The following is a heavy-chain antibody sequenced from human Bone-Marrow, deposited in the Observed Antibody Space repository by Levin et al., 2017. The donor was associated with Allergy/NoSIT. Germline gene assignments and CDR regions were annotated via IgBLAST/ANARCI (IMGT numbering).Heavy chain of an antibody. Sequence: ASVKVSCKASGYTFTGYYMHWVRQAPGQGLEWMGWINPNSGGTNYAQKFQGRVTMTRDTSISTAYMELSRLRSDDTAVYYCASSFGYSSSWPDYYYYYYMDVWGKGTTVTVSS. D-gene: IGHD6-13*01. CDR1: GYTFTGYY. CDR3: ASSFGYSSSWPDYYYYYYMDV. CDR2: INPNSGGT. V-gene: IGHV1-2*02. J-gene: IGHJ6*03.